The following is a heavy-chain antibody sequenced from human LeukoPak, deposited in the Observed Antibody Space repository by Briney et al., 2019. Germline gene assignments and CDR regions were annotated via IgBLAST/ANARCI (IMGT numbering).Heavy chain of an antibody. D-gene: IGHD3-3*01. Sequence: SETLSLTCTVYGGSFSGYYWSWIRQPPGKGLEWIGEINHSGSTNYNPSLKSRVTISVDTSKNQFSLKLSSVTAADTAVYYCARQRSGYPDYWGQGTLVTVSS. CDR1: GGSFSGYY. CDR3: ARQRSGYPDY. CDR2: INHSGST. V-gene: IGHV4-34*01. J-gene: IGHJ4*02.